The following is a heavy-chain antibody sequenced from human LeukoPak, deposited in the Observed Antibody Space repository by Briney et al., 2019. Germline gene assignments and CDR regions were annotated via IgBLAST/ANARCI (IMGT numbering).Heavy chain of an antibody. CDR1: GGSISSGGYY. Sequence: SETLSLTCTVSGGSISSGGYYWSWIRQHPGKGLEWIGYIYYSGSTYYNPSLKSRVTISVDTSKNQFSLKLSSVTAADTAVYYCARDRSSRYYYDSSGYLDYWGQGTLVTVSS. D-gene: IGHD3-22*01. CDR3: ARDRSSRYYYDSSGYLDY. V-gene: IGHV4-31*03. CDR2: IYYSGST. J-gene: IGHJ4*02.